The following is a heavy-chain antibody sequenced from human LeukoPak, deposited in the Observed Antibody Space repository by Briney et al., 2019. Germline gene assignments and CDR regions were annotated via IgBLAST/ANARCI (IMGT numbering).Heavy chain of an antibody. D-gene: IGHD3-22*01. V-gene: IGHV3-21*01. CDR2: ISSSSSYI. CDR3: ARLYYDSSGYYYGAFDI. Sequence: KPGGSLRLSCAASGFTFSSYSMNWVRQAPGKGLEWVSSISSSSSYIYYADSVKGRFTISRDNAKNSLCLQMNSLRAEDTAVYYCARLYYDSSGYYYGAFDIWGQGTMVTVSS. J-gene: IGHJ3*02. CDR1: GFTFSSYS.